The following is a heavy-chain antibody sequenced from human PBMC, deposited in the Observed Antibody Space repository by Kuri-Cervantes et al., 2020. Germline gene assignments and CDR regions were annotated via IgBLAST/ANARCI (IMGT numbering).Heavy chain of an antibody. CDR2: IYYSGST. D-gene: IGHD2-15*01. V-gene: IGHV4-39*01. CDR1: GGSISSSSYY. J-gene: IGHJ6*02. CDR3: ARGGCSGGSCYDADYYYYYYGMDV. Sequence: GSLRLSCTVSGGSISSSSYYWGWIRQPPGKGLEWIGSIYYSGSTYYNPSLKSRVTISVDTSKNQFSLKLSSVTAADTAVYYCARGGCSGGSCYDADYYYYYYGMDVWGQGTTVTVSS.